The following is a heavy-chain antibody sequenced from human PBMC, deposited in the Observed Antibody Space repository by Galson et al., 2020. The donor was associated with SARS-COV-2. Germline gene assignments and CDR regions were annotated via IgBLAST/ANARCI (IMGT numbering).Heavy chain of an antibody. CDR3: ARDFPPWDPNH. CDR1: GYTFTDYY. V-gene: IGHV1-2*06. D-gene: IGHD1-26*01. CDR2: IDPRSCRT. J-gene: IGHJ5*02. Sequence: ASVKVSCKASGYTFTDYYIHWIRVAPLHGLEWPGRIDPRSCRTIYAQKFLGRVTMTRDTSISTASMELSGLTSDDTALYYWARDFPPWDPNHWGQGTLVTVAS.